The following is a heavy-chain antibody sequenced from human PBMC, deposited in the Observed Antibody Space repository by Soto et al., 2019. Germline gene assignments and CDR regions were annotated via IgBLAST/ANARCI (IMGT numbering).Heavy chain of an antibody. V-gene: IGHV4-30-2*01. J-gene: IGHJ6*02. CDR1: GGSISSGCCS. CDR3: ARAHYGDYGYGMDV. D-gene: IGHD4-17*01. Sequence: SETLSLTCAVSGGSISSGCCSWTWIRQPPGKGLEWIGYTYHSGTAYYSPSLKSRVTISVDRSKNQFSLKLTSVTAADTAVYYCARAHYGDYGYGMDVWGQGTPVTVSS. CDR2: TYHSGTA.